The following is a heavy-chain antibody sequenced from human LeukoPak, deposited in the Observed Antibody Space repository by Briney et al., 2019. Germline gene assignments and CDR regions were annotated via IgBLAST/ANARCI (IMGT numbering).Heavy chain of an antibody. V-gene: IGHV3-23*01. CDR2: ISGSGGST. J-gene: IGHJ4*02. D-gene: IGHD1-26*01. CDR1: GFTFSNYA. CDR3: ARDQTPMDSGSYGFDY. Sequence: GGSLRLSRAASGFTFSNYALSWVRQAPGKGLEWVSDISGSGGSTYYADSVKGRFTISRDNSKNTLYLQMNSLRAEDTAMYYCARDQTPMDSGSYGFDYWGQETLVTVSS.